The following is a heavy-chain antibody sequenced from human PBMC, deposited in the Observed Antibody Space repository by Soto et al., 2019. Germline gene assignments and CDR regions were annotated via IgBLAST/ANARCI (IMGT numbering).Heavy chain of an antibody. V-gene: IGHV3-23*01. CDR1: GFTFSSYA. CDR3: AKDLITIFGVVPYYFDY. D-gene: IGHD3-3*01. CDR2: ISGSGGST. Sequence: GGSLRLSCAASGFTFSSYAMSWVRQAPGKGLEWVSAISGSGGSTYYADSVKGRFTISRDNSKNTLYLQMNSLRAEDTAVYYCAKDLITIFGVVPYYFDYWGQGTLVTVSS. J-gene: IGHJ4*02.